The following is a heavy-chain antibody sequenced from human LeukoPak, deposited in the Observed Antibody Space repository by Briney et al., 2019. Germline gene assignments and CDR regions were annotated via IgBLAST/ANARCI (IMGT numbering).Heavy chain of an antibody. D-gene: IGHD2-21*02. Sequence: GGSLRLSCAASGFTFSTYSMNWVRQAPGKGLEWVSAISVSGGSTYYADSVKGRFTISRDNSKNTLYLQMNSLRDEETAVYYCAKERSRGGDCLDYWGQGTLVTVSS. CDR3: AKERSRGGDCLDY. CDR1: GFTFSTYS. CDR2: ISVSGGST. V-gene: IGHV3-23*01. J-gene: IGHJ4*02.